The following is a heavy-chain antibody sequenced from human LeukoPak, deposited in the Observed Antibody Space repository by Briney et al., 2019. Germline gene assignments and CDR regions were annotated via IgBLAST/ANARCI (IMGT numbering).Heavy chain of an antibody. D-gene: IGHD5-18*01. CDR1: GYTFTSYG. J-gene: IGHJ6*04. Sequence: ASVKVSCKASGYTFTSYGISWVRQAPGQGLEWMGWISAYNGNTNYAQKLQGRVTMTTGTSTSTAYMELRSLRSDDTAVYYCARVDTAMAVQYYGMDVWGKGTTVTVSS. CDR3: ARVDTAMAVQYYGMDV. CDR2: ISAYNGNT. V-gene: IGHV1-18*04.